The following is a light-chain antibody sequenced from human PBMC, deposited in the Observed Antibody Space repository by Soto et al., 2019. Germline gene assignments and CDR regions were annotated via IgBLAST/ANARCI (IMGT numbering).Light chain of an antibody. V-gene: IGKV2-28*01. Sequence: IVLTQSPLSLPVTPGEPASISCRSSQSLLNSNGYNYLDWYLQKPGQSPQVLIYLGSNRASGVPDRFSGSGSGTNFTLKISRVEAEDGGVYCCWQRLATPLTFGGWTKVEIK. J-gene: IGKJ4*01. CDR3: WQRLATPLT. CDR1: QSLLNSNGYNY. CDR2: LGS.